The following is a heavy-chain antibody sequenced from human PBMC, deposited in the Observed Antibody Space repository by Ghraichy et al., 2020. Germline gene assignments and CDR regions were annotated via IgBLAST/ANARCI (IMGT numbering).Heavy chain of an antibody. D-gene: IGHD3-3*01. J-gene: IGHJ3*02. V-gene: IGHV1-18*01. CDR3: AREAEYDFWSGYYSSNAFDI. Sequence: ASVKVSCKASGYTFTSYGISWVRQAPGQGLEWMGWISAYNGNTNYAQKLQGRVTMTTDTSTSTAYMELRSLRSDDTAVYYCAREAEYDFWSGYYSSNAFDIWGQGTMVTVSS. CDR1: GYTFTSYG. CDR2: ISAYNGNT.